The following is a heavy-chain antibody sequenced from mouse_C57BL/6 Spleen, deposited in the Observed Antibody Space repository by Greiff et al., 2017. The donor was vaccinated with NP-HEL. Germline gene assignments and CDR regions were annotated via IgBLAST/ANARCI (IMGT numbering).Heavy chain of an antibody. CDR3: ARPNYYDYDVWFAY. Sequence: EVQRVESGGDLVKPGGSLKLSCAASGFTFSSYGMSWVRQTPDKRLEWVATISSGGSYTYYPDSVKGRFTISRDNAKNTLYLQMSSLKSEDTAMYYCARPNYYDYDVWFAYWGQGTLVTVSA. CDR2: ISSGGSYT. V-gene: IGHV5-6*01. D-gene: IGHD2-4*01. J-gene: IGHJ3*01. CDR1: GFTFSSYG.